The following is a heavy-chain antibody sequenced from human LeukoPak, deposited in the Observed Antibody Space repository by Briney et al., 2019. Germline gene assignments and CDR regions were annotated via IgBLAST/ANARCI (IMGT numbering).Heavy chain of an antibody. CDR2: IYYSGST. J-gene: IGHJ3*02. V-gene: IGHV4-59*01. CDR1: GGSISSYY. D-gene: IGHD3-10*01. Sequence: SETLSLTCTVSGGSISSYYWSWIRQPPGKGLEWIGYIYYSGSTNYNPSLKSRVTISVDTSKNQFSLKLSSVTAADTAVYYCARDQGNYYYGSGSYAFDIWGQGTMVTVSS. CDR3: ARDQGNYYYGSGSYAFDI.